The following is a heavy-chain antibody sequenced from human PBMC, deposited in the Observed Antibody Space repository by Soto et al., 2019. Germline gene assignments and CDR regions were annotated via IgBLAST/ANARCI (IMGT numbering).Heavy chain of an antibody. J-gene: IGHJ6*04. CDR1: GGSISSYY. CDR3: ARHHYDFWSDNQSDV. D-gene: IGHD3-3*01. V-gene: IGHV4-59*08. CDR2: IYYSGST. Sequence: SETLSLTCTVSGGSISSYYWSWIRQPPGKGLEWIGYIYYSGSTNYNPSLKSRVTISVDTSKNQFSLKLSSVTAADTAVYYCARHHYDFWSDNQSDVWGKGTTVTVSS.